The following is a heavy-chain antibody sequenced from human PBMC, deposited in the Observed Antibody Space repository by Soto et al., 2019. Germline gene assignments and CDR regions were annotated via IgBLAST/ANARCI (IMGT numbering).Heavy chain of an antibody. J-gene: IGHJ5*02. CDR2: MNPNSGNT. D-gene: IGHD6-13*01. Sequence: ASVKVSCKASGYTFTSYDINWVRQATGQGLEWMGWMNPNSGNTGYAQKFQGRVTMTRNTSISTAYMELSSLRSEDTAVYYCARRIAAAATNWFDPRGQGTLVTVSS. CDR1: GYTFTSYD. CDR3: ARRIAAAATNWFDP. V-gene: IGHV1-8*01.